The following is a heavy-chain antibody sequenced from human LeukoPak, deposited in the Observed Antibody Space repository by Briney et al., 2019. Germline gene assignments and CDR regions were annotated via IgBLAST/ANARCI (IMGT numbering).Heavy chain of an antibody. D-gene: IGHD3-22*01. CDR2: IYYSGST. CDR3: ARQGTFHYYDSSVIGFDY. J-gene: IGHJ4*02. CDR1: GGSISSSSYY. V-gene: IGHV4-39*01. Sequence: SETLSLTCTVSGGSISSSSYYWGWIRQPPGKGLEWIGSIYYSGSTYYNPSLKSRVTISVDTSKNQFSLRLSSVTAADTAVYYYARQGTFHYYDSSVIGFDYWGQGTLVTVS.